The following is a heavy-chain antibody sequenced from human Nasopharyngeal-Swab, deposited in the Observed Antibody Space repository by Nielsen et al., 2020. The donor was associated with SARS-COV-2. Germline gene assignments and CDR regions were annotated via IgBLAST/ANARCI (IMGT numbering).Heavy chain of an antibody. Sequence: GGSLRLSRAAAGFTFSDYSIRWIRQAPGKGLEWVSYISSSGSTIYYADSVKGRFTISRDNAKNSLYLQMNSLRAEDTAVYYCARGSGSYFVFDYWGQGTLVTVSS. J-gene: IGHJ4*02. V-gene: IGHV3-11*01. CDR2: ISSSGSTI. CDR1: GFTFSDYS. CDR3: ARGSGSYFVFDY. D-gene: IGHD1-26*01.